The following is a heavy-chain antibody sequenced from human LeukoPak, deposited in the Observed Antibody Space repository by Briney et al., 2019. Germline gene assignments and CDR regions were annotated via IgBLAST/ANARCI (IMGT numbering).Heavy chain of an antibody. V-gene: IGHV3-23*01. CDR2: ISGSGERT. CDR1: GSTFSTYA. D-gene: IGHD1-26*01. CDR3: VCQSYNGSDNYYFHY. J-gene: IGHJ4*02. Sequence: GGSLRLSCVTSGSTFSTYAMSWVRQAPGKGLEWVSIISGSGERTYYADSVKGRFTVSRDNSKNTLYLQMKSLRAEDTAVYYCVCQSYNGSDNYYFHYWGQGTLVAVSS.